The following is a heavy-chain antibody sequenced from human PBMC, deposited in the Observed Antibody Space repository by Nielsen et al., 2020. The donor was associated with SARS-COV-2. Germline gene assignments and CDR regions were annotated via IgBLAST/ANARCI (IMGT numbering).Heavy chain of an antibody. V-gene: IGHV4-61*01. CDR3: AREGIAVAGSYYYGMDV. D-gene: IGHD6-19*01. Sequence: SETLSLTCTVSGGSISSSSYYWGWIRQPPGKGLEWIGYIYYSGSTNYNPSLKSRVTISVDTSKNQFSLKLSSVTAADTAVYYCAREGIAVAGSYYYGMDVWGQGTTVTVSS. J-gene: IGHJ6*02. CDR1: GGSISSSSYY. CDR2: IYYSGST.